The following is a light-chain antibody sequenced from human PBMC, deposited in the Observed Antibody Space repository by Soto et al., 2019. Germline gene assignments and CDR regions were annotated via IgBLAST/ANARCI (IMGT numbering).Light chain of an antibody. V-gene: IGKV3-15*01. CDR2: GAS. CDR3: QQRSNWPRT. Sequence: EIVMTQSPATLSVSPGERATLSCRASQSVGSNLAWYQQKPGQAPRLLIYGASTRATGIPARFSGSGSGTEFTLTISSLEPEDFAVYYCQQRSNWPRTFGQGTKLEIK. CDR1: QSVGSN. J-gene: IGKJ2*01.